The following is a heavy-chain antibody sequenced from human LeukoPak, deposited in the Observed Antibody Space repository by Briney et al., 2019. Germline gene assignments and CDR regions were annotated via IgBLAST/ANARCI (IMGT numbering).Heavy chain of an antibody. CDR2: INSDGSNT. Sequence: GGSLRLSCAASGYTFNSYWMHWVRQAPGKGLMWVSHINSDGSNTAYADSVKGRFTISRDNAKYTLYLQMNNLRHEDTATYYCAKRVNGAFDIWGQGTMVSVSS. CDR1: GYTFNSYW. V-gene: IGHV3-74*01. CDR3: AKRVNGAFDI. J-gene: IGHJ3*02. D-gene: IGHD1-1*01.